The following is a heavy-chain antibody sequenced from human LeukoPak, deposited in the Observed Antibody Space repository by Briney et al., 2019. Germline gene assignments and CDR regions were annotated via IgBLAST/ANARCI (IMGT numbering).Heavy chain of an antibody. V-gene: IGHV3-30*03. D-gene: IGHD2/OR15-2a*01. Sequence: PGGSLRLSCAASGFTFSSYGMHWVRQAPGKGLEWVAVISYDGSNKYYADSVKGRFTISRDNSKNTLYLQMNSLRAEDTAVYYCALLDYYYYGMDVWGQGTTVTVSS. J-gene: IGHJ6*02. CDR2: ISYDGSNK. CDR3: ALLDYYYYGMDV. CDR1: GFTFSSYG.